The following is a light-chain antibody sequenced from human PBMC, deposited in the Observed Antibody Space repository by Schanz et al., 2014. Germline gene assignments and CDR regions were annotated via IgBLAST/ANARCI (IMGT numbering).Light chain of an antibody. J-gene: IGKJ3*01. CDR2: GAS. CDR1: QGIGSN. V-gene: IGKV3-20*01. CDR3: QQFGSSPFT. Sequence: ETLMTQSPATLSVSPGGRATLSCRASQGIGSNLAWYRQKPGQAPSLLIYGASTRATGIPARFSGGGSGTDFTLTISRLEPEDFAVYYCQQFGSSPFTFGPGTKVDIK.